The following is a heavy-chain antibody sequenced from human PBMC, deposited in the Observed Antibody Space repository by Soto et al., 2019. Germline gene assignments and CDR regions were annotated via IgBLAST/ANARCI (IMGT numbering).Heavy chain of an antibody. J-gene: IGHJ4*02. D-gene: IGHD3-10*01. Sequence: PSQTLSLTCAISGDSVSSNSATWNWIRQSPSRGLQWLGRTYYRSKWYHDYAVSVKSRITINPDTSKKQYSLQLISVTPEDTAVYYCARSITGSAYFDYWGQGTLVTVSS. CDR3: ARSITGSAYFDY. V-gene: IGHV6-1*01. CDR1: GDSVSSNSAT. CDR2: TYYRSKWYH.